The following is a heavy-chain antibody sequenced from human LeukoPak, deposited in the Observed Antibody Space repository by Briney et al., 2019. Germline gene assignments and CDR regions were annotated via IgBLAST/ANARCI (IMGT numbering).Heavy chain of an antibody. D-gene: IGHD3-10*01. CDR3: ARDIWVRGVIIYYYMDV. CDR1: GGSNSSGSYY. V-gene: IGHV4-61*02. Sequence: PSETLSLTCTVPGGSNSSGSYYWSWIRQPAGKGLEWIGRIYTSGSTNYNPSLKSRVTISVDTSKNQFSLKLSSVTAADTAVYYCARDIWVRGVIIYYYMDVWGKGTTVTVSS. CDR2: IYTSGST. J-gene: IGHJ6*03.